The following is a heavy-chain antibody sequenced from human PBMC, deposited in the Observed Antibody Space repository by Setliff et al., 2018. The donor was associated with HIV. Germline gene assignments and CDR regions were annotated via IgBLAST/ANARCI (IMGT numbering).Heavy chain of an antibody. CDR1: GGPISSYY. CDR3: VRAGYCSSASCYFSGWFDP. Sequence: SETLSLTCTVSGGPISSYYWSWIRQPPGKGLEWIGYIYTSGSINYNPSLKSRVTISVDTSKNQFSLKLSSVTAADTAVYYCVRAGYCSSASCYFSGWFDPWGQGTLVTVSS. D-gene: IGHD2-2*01. V-gene: IGHV4-4*08. J-gene: IGHJ5*02. CDR2: IYTSGSI.